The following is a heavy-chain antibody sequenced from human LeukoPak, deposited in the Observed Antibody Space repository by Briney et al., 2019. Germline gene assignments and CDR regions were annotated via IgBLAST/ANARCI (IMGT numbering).Heavy chain of an antibody. CDR2: IFGSGGST. Sequence: LRLSYAASGFTFNSYALYWVRQAPGRGLEWVSGIFGSGGSTHYADSVKGRFTISRDNSKNTVYLQMNSLRAEDTAVYYCAKTTTGYSSGRFPGWSVDYWGQGTLVTVSS. D-gene: IGHD6-19*01. CDR1: GFTFNSYA. V-gene: IGHV3-23*01. CDR3: AKTTTGYSSGRFPGWSVDY. J-gene: IGHJ4*02.